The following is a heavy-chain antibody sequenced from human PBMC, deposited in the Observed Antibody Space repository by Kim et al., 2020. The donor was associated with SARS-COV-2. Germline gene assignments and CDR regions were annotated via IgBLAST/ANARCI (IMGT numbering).Heavy chain of an antibody. Sequence: GGSLRLSCAASGFTFSSYSMNWVRQAPGKGLEWVSSISSSSSYIYYADSVKGRFTISRDNAKNSLYLQMNSLRAEDTAVYYCASAYYYGSGSYYTYYFDYWGQGTLVTVSS. J-gene: IGHJ4*02. D-gene: IGHD3-10*01. CDR2: ISSSSSYI. V-gene: IGHV3-21*01. CDR1: GFTFSSYS. CDR3: ASAYYYGSGSYYTYYFDY.